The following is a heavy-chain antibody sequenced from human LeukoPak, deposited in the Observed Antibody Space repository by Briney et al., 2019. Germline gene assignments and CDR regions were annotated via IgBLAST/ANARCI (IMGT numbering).Heavy chain of an antibody. CDR2: ISYDGSNK. CDR3: VTSSSWYSYFDY. D-gene: IGHD6-13*01. Sequence: GGSLRLSCAASGFTFSSYGMHWVRQAPGKGLEWVAVISYDGSNKYYADSVKGRFTTSRDNSKNTLYLQMNSLRAEDTAVYYCVTSSSWYSYFDYWGQGTLVTVSS. CDR1: GFTFSSYG. V-gene: IGHV3-30*03. J-gene: IGHJ4*02.